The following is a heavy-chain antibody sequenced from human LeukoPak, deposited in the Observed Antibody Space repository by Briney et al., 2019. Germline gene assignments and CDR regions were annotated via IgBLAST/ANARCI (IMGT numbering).Heavy chain of an antibody. CDR1: GFKFSSHW. J-gene: IGHJ4*02. CDR3: GRVFGAYDCIAY. Sequence: GGSLRLSYAGSGFKFSSHWMSWVRQAPGKGREWVGNIKTDGSEKNYAVSVKGRFTISRDNAKISLFLQMDSLRAEDTAVYYCGRVFGAYDCIAYWGQGALVTVSS. V-gene: IGHV3-7*01. D-gene: IGHD5-12*01. CDR2: IKTDGSEK.